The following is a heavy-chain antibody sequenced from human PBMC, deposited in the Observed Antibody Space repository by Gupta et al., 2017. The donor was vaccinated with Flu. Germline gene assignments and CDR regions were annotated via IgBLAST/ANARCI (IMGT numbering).Heavy chain of an antibody. CDR1: GYSFTSYW. CDR2: IYPGDSDT. V-gene: IGHV5-51*01. CDR3: ARHGVLVAVVAATPEEGGFDY. D-gene: IGHD2-15*01. Sequence: EVQLVQSGAEVKKPGESLKISCKGSGYSFTSYWIGWVRQMPGKGLEWMGIIYPGDSDTRYSPSFQGQVTISADKSISTAYLQWSSLKASDTAMYYCARHGVLVAVVAATPEEGGFDYWGQGTLVTVSS. J-gene: IGHJ4*02.